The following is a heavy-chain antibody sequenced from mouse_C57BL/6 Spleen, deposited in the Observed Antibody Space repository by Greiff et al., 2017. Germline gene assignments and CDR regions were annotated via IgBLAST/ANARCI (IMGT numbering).Heavy chain of an antibody. D-gene: IGHD2-10*02. V-gene: IGHV1-59*01. J-gene: IGHJ2*01. CDR1: GYTFTSYW. CDR2: IDPSDSYT. CDR3: ARELYGNYFDY. Sequence: QVQLQQPGAELVRPGTSVKLSCKASGYTFTSYWMHWVKQRPGQGLEWIGVIDPSDSYTNYNQKFKGKATLTVATASSTAYMQLSSLTSEDSAVYYCARELYGNYFDYWGQGTTLTVSS.